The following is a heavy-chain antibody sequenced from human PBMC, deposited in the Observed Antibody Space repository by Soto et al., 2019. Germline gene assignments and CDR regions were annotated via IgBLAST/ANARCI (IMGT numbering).Heavy chain of an antibody. CDR2: MNEDGGTT. CDR3: ASDLSGRADV. J-gene: IGHJ6*02. CDR1: GFSFSSYW. V-gene: IGHV3-74*02. Sequence: EVQLLESGGGLVRPGGSLRLSCAASGFSFSSYWMHWVRQVPGKGLVWVARMNEDGGTTDYADSVKGRFTISRDNAKNTLYLQMNSLRVEDTAVYYCASDLSGRADVWGQGTTVTVSS. D-gene: IGHD3-10*01.